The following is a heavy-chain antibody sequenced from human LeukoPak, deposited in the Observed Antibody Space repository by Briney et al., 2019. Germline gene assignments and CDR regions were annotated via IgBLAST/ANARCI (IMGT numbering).Heavy chain of an antibody. CDR2: INPNSGGT. V-gene: IGHV1-2*02. CDR3: ARGFVNRWQQLGSY. Sequence: GASLKVSPKPSLYTFPVYYMHCVRQTPGEGVERVGWINPNSGGTNYTQKFQGTVTMTRDTSLSTAYMELSRLRSDDTAVYYCARGFVNRWQQLGSYWGQGTLVTVSS. CDR1: LYTFPVYY. J-gene: IGHJ4*02. D-gene: IGHD6-13*01.